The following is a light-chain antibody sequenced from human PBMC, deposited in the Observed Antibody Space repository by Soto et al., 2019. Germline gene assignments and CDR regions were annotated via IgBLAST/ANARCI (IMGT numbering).Light chain of an antibody. V-gene: IGKV3D-15*01. CDR1: QSVSSN. Sequence: EIVMTQSPATLSVSPGERATLSCRASQSVSSNLAWYQQKPGQPPRLLIYGASTRATGVPARFSGSGSGTEFTLTISSRQSEDFAVYYCQQYNKWPPFTFGPGTKVDIK. CDR3: QQYNKWPPFT. CDR2: GAS. J-gene: IGKJ3*01.